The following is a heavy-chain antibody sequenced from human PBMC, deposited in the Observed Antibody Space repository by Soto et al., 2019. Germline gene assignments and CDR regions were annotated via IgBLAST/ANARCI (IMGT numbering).Heavy chain of an antibody. CDR1: GYSFTSYW. CDR2: IYPGDSDT. J-gene: IGHJ5*02. V-gene: IGHV5-51*01. D-gene: IGHD2-2*01. Sequence: GESLKISCKGSGYSFTSYWIGWVRQMPGKGLEWMGIIYPGDSDTRYSPSFQGQVTISADKSISTAYLQWSSLKASDTAMYYCARPRGYCSSTSCSGWFAPWGQGTLVTVSS. CDR3: ARPRGYCSSTSCSGWFAP.